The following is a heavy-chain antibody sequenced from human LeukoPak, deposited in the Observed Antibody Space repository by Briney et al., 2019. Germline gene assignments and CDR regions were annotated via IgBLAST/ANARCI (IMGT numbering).Heavy chain of an antibody. J-gene: IGHJ5*02. D-gene: IGHD6-13*01. CDR3: AKEIGSSWYAYNWFDP. CDR1: GFTFSSYG. V-gene: IGHV3-30*02. CDR2: IRHDGSNK. Sequence: PGGSLRLSCAASGFTFSSYGMHWVRQAPGKGLEWVAFIRHDGSNKYYADSVKGRFTISRDNSKNTLYLQMNSLRAEDTAVYYCAKEIGSSWYAYNWFDPWGQGTLVTVSS.